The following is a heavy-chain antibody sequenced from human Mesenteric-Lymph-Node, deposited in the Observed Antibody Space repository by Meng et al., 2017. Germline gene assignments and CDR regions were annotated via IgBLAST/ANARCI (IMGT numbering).Heavy chain of an antibody. J-gene: IGHJ5*02. V-gene: IGHV4-39*01. Sequence: GPGPGSLMLSLTRTFSSVGSGAAISSGNWWNWVRQPPGKGLELIGSTYYRGSSYYNPSLKSRVTISADTSKNQFSLKLSSVTAPDTAVYYCARHSYHSCFDPWGQGTLVTVSS. CDR3: ARHSYHSCFDP. CDR1: GAAISSGNW. D-gene: IGHD2-2*01. CDR2: TYYRGSS.